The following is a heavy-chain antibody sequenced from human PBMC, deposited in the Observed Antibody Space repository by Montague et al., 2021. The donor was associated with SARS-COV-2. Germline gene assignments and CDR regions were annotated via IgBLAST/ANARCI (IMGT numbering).Heavy chain of an antibody. CDR2: ISHSGST. V-gene: IGHV4-34*01. Sequence: SETLSLTCAVYGRSLSGYYWSWIRQPPGEGLEWIAEISHSGSTSYNPSLKSRVTISVDTSKNQFSPKLSSATAADTAVYYCARVPYRLLFVPRYYGMDVWGQGTTVTVSS. D-gene: IGHD2-2*01. CDR3: ARVPYRLLFVPRYYGMDV. J-gene: IGHJ6*02. CDR1: GRSLSGYY.